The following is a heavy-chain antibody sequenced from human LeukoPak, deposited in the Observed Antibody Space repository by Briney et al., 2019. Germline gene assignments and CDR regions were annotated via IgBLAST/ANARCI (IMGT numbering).Heavy chain of an antibody. CDR3: AREYGDYVYGYYYYGMGV. CDR1: GGSISSYY. V-gene: IGHV4-4*07. CDR2: IYTSGST. D-gene: IGHD4-17*01. J-gene: IGHJ6*02. Sequence: SETLSLTCTVSGGSISSYYWSWIRQPAGKGLEWIGRIYTSGSTNYNPSLKSRVTMSVDTSKNQFSLKLSSVTAADTAVYYCAREYGDYVYGYYYYGMGVWGQGTTVTVPS.